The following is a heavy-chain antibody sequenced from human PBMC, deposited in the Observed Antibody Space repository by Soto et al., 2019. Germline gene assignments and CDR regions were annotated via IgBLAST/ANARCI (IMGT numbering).Heavy chain of an antibody. V-gene: IGHV4-34*01. CDR1: GGSFSGYY. J-gene: IGHJ4*02. CDR3: AREYGDYGVIDY. Sequence: QVQLQQWGAGLLKPSETLSLTCAVYGGSFSGYYWSWIRQPPGKGLEWIGEINHSGSTNYNPSLKSRVTISVDTSKNPFSLKRSSVTAADTAVYYCAREYGDYGVIDYWGQGTLVTVSS. CDR2: INHSGST. D-gene: IGHD4-17*01.